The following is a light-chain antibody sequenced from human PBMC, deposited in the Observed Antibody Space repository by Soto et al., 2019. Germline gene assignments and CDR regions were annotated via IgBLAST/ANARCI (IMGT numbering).Light chain of an antibody. Sequence: EIVLTQSPDSLSLSPGETATLSCRASQSISDYLAWYQQKPGRAPRLLIYDASNRATGVPGRFSGSGSGTDFSLTISSLEPEDVAVYYCQQRSDWPSAFGGGTKVEIK. CDR2: DAS. CDR1: QSISDY. CDR3: QQRSDWPSA. V-gene: IGKV3-11*01. J-gene: IGKJ4*01.